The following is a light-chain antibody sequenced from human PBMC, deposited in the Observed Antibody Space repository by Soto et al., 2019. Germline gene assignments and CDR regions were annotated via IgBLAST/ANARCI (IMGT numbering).Light chain of an antibody. CDR3: AAWHDSLNVPVYV. CDR2: SNN. V-gene: IGLV1-44*01. Sequence: QSVLTQPPSASGTPGQRVTISCSGSSSNIGSNTVNWYQQLPGTAPKLLIYSNNQRPSGVPDRFSGSKSGTSASLAISGLQSEDEADFYCAAWHDSLNVPVYVFGTGTKVTVL. CDR1: SSNIGSNT. J-gene: IGLJ1*01.